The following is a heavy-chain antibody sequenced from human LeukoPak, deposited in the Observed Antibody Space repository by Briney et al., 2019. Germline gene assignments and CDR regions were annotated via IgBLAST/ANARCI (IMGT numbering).Heavy chain of an antibody. V-gene: IGHV4-30-4*08. CDR2: IYYSGST. Sequence: SETLSFTCTVSGGSISSGDYYWSWIRQPPGKGLEWIGYIYYSGSTYYNPSLKSRVTISVDTSKNQFSLKLSSVTAADTAVYYCARARVLYSSSWYYFDYWGQGTLVTVSS. J-gene: IGHJ4*02. D-gene: IGHD6-13*01. CDR1: GGSISSGDYY. CDR3: ARARVLYSSSWYYFDY.